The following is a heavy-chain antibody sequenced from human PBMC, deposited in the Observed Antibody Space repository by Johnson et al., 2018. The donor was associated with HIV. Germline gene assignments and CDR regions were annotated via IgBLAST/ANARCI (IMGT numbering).Heavy chain of an antibody. CDR1: GFTFDDYV. J-gene: IGHJ3*02. CDR3: AKGGYNWKVDGFDI. D-gene: IGHD1-20*01. Sequence: QLVESGGGLVQPGRSLRLSCAASGFTFDDYVMHWARQAPGKGLEWVSGISWNSGSRDYADSVKGRFTISRDNAKNSLYLQMNSLRAEDTALYYCAKGGYNWKVDGFDIWGQGTMVTVSS. CDR2: ISWNSGSR. V-gene: IGHV3-9*01.